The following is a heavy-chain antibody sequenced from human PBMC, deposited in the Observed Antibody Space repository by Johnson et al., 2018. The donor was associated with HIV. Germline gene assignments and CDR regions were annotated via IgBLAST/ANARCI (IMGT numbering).Heavy chain of an antibody. CDR1: GFTFSSYA. CDR3: ARPEINCSSTSCQKAGAFDI. V-gene: IGHV3-23*04. Sequence: EVQLVESGGGLVQPGGSLRLSCAASGFTFSSYAMSWVRQAPGKGLEWVSAISGSGGSTYSADSVKGRFTLSRDNSKNTLYLQMNSLRAEDTAVYYCARPEINCSSTSCQKAGAFDIWGQGTMVTVSS. CDR2: ISGSGGST. D-gene: IGHD2-2*01. J-gene: IGHJ3*02.